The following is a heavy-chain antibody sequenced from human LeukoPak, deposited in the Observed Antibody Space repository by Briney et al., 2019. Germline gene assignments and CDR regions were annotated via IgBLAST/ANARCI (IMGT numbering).Heavy chain of an antibody. J-gene: IGHJ5*02. Sequence: ASVKVSCKASGYTFTGYYMHWVRQAPGQGLEWMGWINPNSGGTNYAQKFQGRVTMTRDTSISTAYMELSRLRSDDTAVYYCARGASGWYGSWFDPWGQGTLVTVSS. CDR2: INPNSGGT. D-gene: IGHD6-19*01. CDR3: ARGASGWYGSWFDP. CDR1: GYTFTGYY. V-gene: IGHV1-2*02.